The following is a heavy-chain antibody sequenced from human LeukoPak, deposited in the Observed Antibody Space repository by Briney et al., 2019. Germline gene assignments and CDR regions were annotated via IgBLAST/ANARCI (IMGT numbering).Heavy chain of an antibody. Sequence: SETLSLTCTVSGGSVSSTSSSYFWNWMRQPPGKGLEWIGYIYHTGSTKYNPSLESRVTMSVDTFKNQFSLKLRSVTAADTAVYYCTRSIMYFYVSGTWGRGTLVTVSS. J-gene: IGHJ5*02. V-gene: IGHV4-61*01. CDR1: GGSVSSTSSSYF. CDR2: IYHTGST. CDR3: TRSIMYFYVSGT. D-gene: IGHD3-10*01.